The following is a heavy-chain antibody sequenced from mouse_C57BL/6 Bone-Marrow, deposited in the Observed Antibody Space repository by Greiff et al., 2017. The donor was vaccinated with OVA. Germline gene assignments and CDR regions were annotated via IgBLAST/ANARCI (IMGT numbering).Heavy chain of an antibody. CDR3: AREEGHYDYCRGYWYFDV. J-gene: IGHJ1*03. D-gene: IGHD2-4*01. CDR2: IHPNSGST. CDR1: GYTFTSYW. V-gene: IGHV1-64*01. Sequence: QVQLQQPGAELVKPGASVKLSCKASGYTFTSYWMHWVKQRPGQGLEWIGMIHPNSGSTNYNEKFKSKATLTVDKSSSTAYMQLCSLTSADSAVYYGAREEGHYDYCRGYWYFDVWGTGTTVTVSA.